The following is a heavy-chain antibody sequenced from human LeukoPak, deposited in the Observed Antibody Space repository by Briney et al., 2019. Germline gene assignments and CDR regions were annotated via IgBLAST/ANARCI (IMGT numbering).Heavy chain of an antibody. CDR2: ISGSGDST. J-gene: IGHJ4*02. V-gene: IGHV3-23*01. CDR1: GFTFSSYA. Sequence: GGSLRLSCAASGFTFSSYAMSWVRQAPGKGLEWVSSISGSGDSTYYGDSVKGRFTISRDNSKNTLYLQMNSLRAEDTAVYYCAKTRPLDSSSWSHGDYWGQGTLVTVSS. CDR3: AKTRPLDSSSWSHGDY. D-gene: IGHD6-13*01.